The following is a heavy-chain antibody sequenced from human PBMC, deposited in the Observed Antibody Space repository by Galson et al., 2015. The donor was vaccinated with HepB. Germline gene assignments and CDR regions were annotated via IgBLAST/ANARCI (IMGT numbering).Heavy chain of an antibody. CDR1: GFTFSSYA. J-gene: IGHJ6*02. CDR3: AREYCSGGSCYSSYYYGMDV. CDR2: ISGSGGST. D-gene: IGHD2-15*01. Sequence: SLRLSCAASGFTFSSYAMSWVRQAPGKGLEWVSAISGSGGSTYYADSVKGRFTISRDNAKNSLYLQMNSLRAEDTALYYCAREYCSGGSCYSSYYYGMDVWGQGTTVTVSS. V-gene: IGHV3-23*01.